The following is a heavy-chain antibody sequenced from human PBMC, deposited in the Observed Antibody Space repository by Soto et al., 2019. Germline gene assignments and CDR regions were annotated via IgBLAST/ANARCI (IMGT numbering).Heavy chain of an antibody. V-gene: IGHV3-74*01. CDR1: GFTFSSYW. CDR2: IKGDEITT. D-gene: IGHD4-17*01. J-gene: IGHJ4*02. Sequence: EVQLVESGENLVQPGGSLRLSCAASGFTFSSYWIHWVRQAPGKGLVWVSRIKGDEITTSYADSVKGRFTISRDNAKNTVFPEMHSLRAEDTALYFCARGLYGAHGQGFWGPGILVTVSS. CDR3: ARGLYGAHGQGF.